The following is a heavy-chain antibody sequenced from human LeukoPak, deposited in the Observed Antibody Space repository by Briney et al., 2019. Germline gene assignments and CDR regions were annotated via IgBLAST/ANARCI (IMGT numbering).Heavy chain of an antibody. V-gene: IGHV3-23*01. D-gene: IGHD3-10*01. J-gene: IGHJ4*02. CDR2: ISGSGSRVST. CDR1: GFTFNTYA. CDR3: ARGAASGGYDY. Sequence: PGGSLRLSCAASGFTFNTYAMAWVRQAPGQGLEWVSSISGSGSRVSTFYADSVKGRFTISRDNSKNALYLQMDSLRADDMAVYYCARGAASGGYDYWGQGALVTVSS.